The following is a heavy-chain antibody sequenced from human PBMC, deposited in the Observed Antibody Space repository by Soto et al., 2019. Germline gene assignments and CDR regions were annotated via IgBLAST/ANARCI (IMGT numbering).Heavy chain of an antibody. Sequence: QVQLQESGPGLVKPSQTLSLTCTVSGGSISSGDYYWSWIRQPPGKGLEWIGYIYYSGSTYYNPSLQSRVTLSLDTSKNQFSLKLSSVTAADTAVYYCARETYYYDSSGYYLFDYWGQGTLVTVSS. J-gene: IGHJ4*02. D-gene: IGHD3-22*01. CDR2: IYYSGST. CDR1: GGSISSGDYY. V-gene: IGHV4-30-4*01. CDR3: ARETYYYDSSGYYLFDY.